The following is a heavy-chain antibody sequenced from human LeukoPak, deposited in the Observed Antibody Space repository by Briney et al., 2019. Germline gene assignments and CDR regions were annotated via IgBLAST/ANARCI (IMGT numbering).Heavy chain of an antibody. J-gene: IGHJ5*02. CDR2: IYPGDSDT. V-gene: IGHV5-51*01. Sequence: GESLKISCKGSGYSFTGYWIGWVRQMPGKGLEWMGIIYPGDSDTRYSPSFQGQVTISADKSISTAYLQWSSLKASDTAMYYCARLETLLWFGELLWSWFDPWGQGTLVTVSS. CDR3: ARLETLLWFGELLWSWFDP. CDR1: GYSFTGYW. D-gene: IGHD3-10*01.